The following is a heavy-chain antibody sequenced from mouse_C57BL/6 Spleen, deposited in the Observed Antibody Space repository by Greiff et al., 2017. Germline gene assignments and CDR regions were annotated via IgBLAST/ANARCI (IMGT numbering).Heavy chain of an antibody. CDR2: IYPGDGDT. CDR3: AGWDYYGSSSFAY. D-gene: IGHD1-1*01. Sequence: VQLQESGPELVKPGASVKISCKASGYAFSSSWMNWVKQRPGKGLEWIGRIYPGDGDTNYTGKFKGKATLTADKSSSTAYMQLSSLTSEDSAVYYCAGWDYYGSSSFAYWGQGTLVTVSA. J-gene: IGHJ3*01. CDR1: GYAFSSSW. V-gene: IGHV1-82*01.